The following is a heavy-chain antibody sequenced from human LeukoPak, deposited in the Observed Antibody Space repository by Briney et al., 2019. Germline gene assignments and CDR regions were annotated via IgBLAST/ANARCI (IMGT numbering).Heavy chain of an antibody. CDR1: GFTFSSYA. CDR3: ANPHAGPYYYMDV. CDR2: ISDSGGST. Sequence: GGSLRLSCAASGFTFSSYAMSWVRQAPGKGLEWVSTISDSGGSTYYADSVKGRFTVSRDNSKNTLYLQMNSLRAEDTALYYCANPHAGPYYYMDVWGKGTTVTVSS. J-gene: IGHJ6*03. V-gene: IGHV3-23*01.